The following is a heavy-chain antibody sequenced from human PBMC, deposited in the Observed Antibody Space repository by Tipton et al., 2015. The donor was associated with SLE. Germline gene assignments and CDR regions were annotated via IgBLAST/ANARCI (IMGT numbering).Heavy chain of an antibody. CDR3: ARRPYVSSGYFFDY. Sequence: TLSLTCAISGESFSGNYLNWIRQSPEKGLEWIGEINHSGGTNYNPSLKSRVTILVGTSKNQVSLKLSSVTAADTAVYYCARRPYVSSGYFFDYWGQGTLVTVSS. V-gene: IGHV4-34*01. CDR1: GESFSGNY. D-gene: IGHD3-22*01. CDR2: INHSGGT. J-gene: IGHJ4*02.